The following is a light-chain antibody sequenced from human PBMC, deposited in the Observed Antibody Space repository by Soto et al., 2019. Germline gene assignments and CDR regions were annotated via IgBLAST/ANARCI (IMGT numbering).Light chain of an antibody. CDR2: DVS. J-gene: IGLJ1*01. Sequence: QSALTQPASVSGSPGQSITISCTGTSSDVGGYNYVSWYQQHPGKAPKLMIYDVSNRPSGVSNRFSGSKSGNTASLIISGLQAEDEADYYSSSYTSSSTLYVFGTGTKLTVL. V-gene: IGLV2-14*01. CDR1: SSDVGGYNY. CDR3: SSYTSSSTLYV.